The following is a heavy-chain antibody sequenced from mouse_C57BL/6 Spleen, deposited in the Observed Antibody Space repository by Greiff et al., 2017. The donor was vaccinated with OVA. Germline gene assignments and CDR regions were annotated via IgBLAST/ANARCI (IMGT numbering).Heavy chain of an antibody. V-gene: IGHV1-50*01. D-gene: IGHD1-1*01. CDR2: IDPSDSYT. Sequence: VQLQQPGAELVKPGASVKLSCKASGYTFTSYWMQWVKQRPGQGLEWIGEIDPSDSYTNYNQKFKGKATLTVDTSSSTAYMQLSSLTSEDSAVYYCASYYGSSYGYFDYWGQGTTLTVSS. CDR3: ASYYGSSYGYFDY. J-gene: IGHJ2*01. CDR1: GYTFTSYW.